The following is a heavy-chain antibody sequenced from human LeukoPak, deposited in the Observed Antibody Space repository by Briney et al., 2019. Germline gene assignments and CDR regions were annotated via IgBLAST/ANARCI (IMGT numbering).Heavy chain of an antibody. J-gene: IGHJ5*02. CDR1: GFTFSSYS. CDR3: ARDVVEGGRDWFDP. V-gene: IGHV3-21*01. CDR2: IGSSSSYI. D-gene: IGHD2-15*01. Sequence: GGSLRLSCAASGFTFSSYSMNWVRQAPGKGLEWVSSIGSSSSYIYYADSVKGRFTISRDNAKNSLYLQMNSLRAEDTAVYYCARDVVEGGRDWFDPWGQGTLVTVSS.